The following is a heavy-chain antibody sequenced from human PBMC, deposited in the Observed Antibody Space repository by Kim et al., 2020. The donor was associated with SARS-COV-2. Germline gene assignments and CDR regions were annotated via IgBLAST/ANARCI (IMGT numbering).Heavy chain of an antibody. CDR2: IGGDSSAI. V-gene: IGHV3-48*01. J-gene: IGHJ4*02. CDR1: GFSFSGYS. CDR3: ARDKDWAFDH. Sequence: GGSLRLSCAASGFSFSGYSMNWVRQAPGKGLEWISYIGGDSSAIYYADSVRGLFTISRDNAQNSLYLQMNSLTAEDTAVYYCARDKDWAFDHWGQGTLVT. D-gene: IGHD3-9*01.